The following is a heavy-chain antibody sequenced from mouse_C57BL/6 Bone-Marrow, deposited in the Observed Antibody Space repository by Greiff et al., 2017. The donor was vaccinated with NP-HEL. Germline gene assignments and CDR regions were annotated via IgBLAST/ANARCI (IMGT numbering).Heavy chain of an antibody. V-gene: IGHV1-19*01. CDR3: AKDGTTVKDFDV. Sequence: VQLQQSGPVLVKPGASVKMSCKASGYTFTDYYMNWVKQSHGKSLEWIGVINPYNGGTSYNQKFKGKATLTVDKSSSTAYMELNSLTSEDSAVYYGAKDGTTVKDFDVWGTGTTVTVSS. J-gene: IGHJ1*03. D-gene: IGHD1-1*01. CDR1: GYTFTDYY. CDR2: INPYNGGT.